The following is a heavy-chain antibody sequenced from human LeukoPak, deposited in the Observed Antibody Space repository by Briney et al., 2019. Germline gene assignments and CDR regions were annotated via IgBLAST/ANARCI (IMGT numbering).Heavy chain of an antibody. CDR2: ISYDGSNE. V-gene: IGHV3-30*18. Sequence: PGGSLRLSCAASGFTFSSYGMHWVRQAPGKGLEWVAVISYDGSNEYYADSVKGRFAISRDNSKNTLYLQMNSLRADDTAVYYCAKEWRHSRDWYQDYFDSWGQGTLVTVSS. D-gene: IGHD2-2*01. CDR1: GFTFSSYG. CDR3: AKEWRHSRDWYQDYFDS. J-gene: IGHJ4*02.